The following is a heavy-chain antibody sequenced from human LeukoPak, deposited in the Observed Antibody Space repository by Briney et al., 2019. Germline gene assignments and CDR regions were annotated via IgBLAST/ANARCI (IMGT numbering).Heavy chain of an antibody. CDR1: GGSISSSSYY. CDR3: ARGSLIREYSSSRKGWFDP. V-gene: IGHV4-39*07. J-gene: IGHJ5*02. D-gene: IGHD6-13*01. CDR2: IYYSGST. Sequence: PSETLSLTCTVSGGSISSSSYYWGWIRQPPGKGLEWIGSIYYSGSTYYNPSLKSRVTISVDTSKNQFSLKLSSVTAADTAVYYCARGSLIREYSSSRKGWFDPWGQGTLVTVSS.